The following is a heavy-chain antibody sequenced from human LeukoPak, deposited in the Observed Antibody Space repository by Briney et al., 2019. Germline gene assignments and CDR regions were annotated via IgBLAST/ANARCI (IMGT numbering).Heavy chain of an antibody. CDR2: IYPGGSEK. J-gene: IGHJ1*01. Sequence: GGSLRLSCAASGFIFSTSFMSWVRQSPGKGLEWVASIYPGGSEKYYVDSVKGRFTISRDNAENSLYLQMNNLRVEDTAVYYCARELVVGPAEYFQHWGQGTLVTDSS. D-gene: IGHD2-8*02. V-gene: IGHV3-7*01. CDR1: GFIFSTSF. CDR3: ARELVVGPAEYFQH.